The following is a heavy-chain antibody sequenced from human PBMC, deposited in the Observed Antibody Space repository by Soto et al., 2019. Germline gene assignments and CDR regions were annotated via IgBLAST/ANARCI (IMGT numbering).Heavy chain of an antibody. CDR2: IHHSGSI. CDR3: AREDDGGDSLDV. Sequence: QVQLQQSGPGLVKPSQTLSLTCTVSGDSISSDYYHWTWIRQSPGKGLEWIGYIHHSGSILYNPSLKSRVTISVDTSKNQFSLRLTSVTAADTAVYFCAREDDGGDSLDVWGQPTTVTVSS. D-gene: IGHD2-21*02. CDR1: GDSISSDYYH. J-gene: IGHJ6*02. V-gene: IGHV4-30-4*08.